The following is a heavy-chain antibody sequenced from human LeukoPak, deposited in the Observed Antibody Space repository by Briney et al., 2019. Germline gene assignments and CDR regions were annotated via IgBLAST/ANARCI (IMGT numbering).Heavy chain of an antibody. J-gene: IGHJ3*02. CDR2: MNPNSGDT. V-gene: IGHV1-8*03. D-gene: IGHD3-22*01. CDR3: ASADSSGYYPDAFDI. CDR1: GYTFTTYE. Sequence: ASVKVSCKASGYTFTTYEINWVRQATGQGLEWMGWMNPNSGDTGYAQKFQGRVTITRNTSITTAYMELNNLRSEDTAVYYCASADSSGYYPDAFDIWGQGTMVTVSS.